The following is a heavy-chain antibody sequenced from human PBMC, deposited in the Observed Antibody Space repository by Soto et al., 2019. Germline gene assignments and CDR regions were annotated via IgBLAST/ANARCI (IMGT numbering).Heavy chain of an antibody. V-gene: IGHV1-69*13. CDR1: GGTFSSYA. Sequence: ASVKVSCKASGGTFSSYAIIWVRQAPGQGLEGMGGIIPIFGTANYAQKFQGRVTITADESTSTAYMELSSLRSEDTAVYYCARCSYDSSGYPIYYYYGMDVWGQGTTVTVSS. D-gene: IGHD3-22*01. J-gene: IGHJ6*02. CDR3: ARCSYDSSGYPIYYYYGMDV. CDR2: IIPIFGTA.